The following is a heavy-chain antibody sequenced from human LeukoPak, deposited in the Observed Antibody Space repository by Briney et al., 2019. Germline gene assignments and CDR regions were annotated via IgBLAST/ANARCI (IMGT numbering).Heavy chain of an antibody. D-gene: IGHD6-19*01. CDR1: GFTFSSYA. CDR3: AKNQQWLVYLSTLDY. Sequence: PGRSLRLSCAASGFTFSSYAMSWVRQAPGKGLEWVSAISGSGGSTYYADSVKGRFTISRDNSKNTLYLQMNSLRAEDTAVYYCAKNQQWLVYLSTLDYWGQGTLVTVSS. J-gene: IGHJ4*02. V-gene: IGHV3-23*01. CDR2: ISGSGGST.